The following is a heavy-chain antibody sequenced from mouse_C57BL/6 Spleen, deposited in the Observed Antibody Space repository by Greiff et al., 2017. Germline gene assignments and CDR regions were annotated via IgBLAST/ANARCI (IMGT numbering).Heavy chain of an antibody. J-gene: IGHJ4*01. Sequence: QVQLQQSGPELVKPGASVKISCKASGYAFSSSWMNWVKQRPGKGLEWIGRIYPGDGDTNYNGKFKGKATLTADKSSSTAYMQLSSLTSEDSAVYFCARNDCYYRYYAMDYWGQGTSVTVSS. V-gene: IGHV1-82*01. CDR3: ARNDCYYRYYAMDY. CDR1: GYAFSSSW. D-gene: IGHD2-3*01. CDR2: IYPGDGDT.